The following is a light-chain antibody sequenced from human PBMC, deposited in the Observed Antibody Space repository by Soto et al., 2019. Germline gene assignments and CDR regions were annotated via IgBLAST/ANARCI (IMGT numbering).Light chain of an antibody. Sequence: DIQMTQSPSSLSASVGDRVTITCQASQDISNYLNWYQQKPGKAPKLLIYDASNLETGAPSRFSGSGSGTDFTFTISSLQPEDIATYYCQQYDNLDTFGGGTKVEIK. CDR3: QQYDNLDT. J-gene: IGKJ4*01. CDR1: QDISNY. V-gene: IGKV1-33*01. CDR2: DAS.